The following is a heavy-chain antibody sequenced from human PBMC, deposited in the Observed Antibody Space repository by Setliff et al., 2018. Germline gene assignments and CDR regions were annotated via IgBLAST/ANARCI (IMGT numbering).Heavy chain of an antibody. V-gene: IGHV1-8*02. J-gene: IGHJ3*02. CDR3: AEGLRGNDAFDI. D-gene: IGHD5-12*01. CDR2: MNPNNGKT. CDR1: GYTFTAYN. Sequence: ASVKVSCKASGYTFTAYNINWVRQATGQGLELMGWMNPNNGKTGYIQKLQRRVTMTRNTSISTVYMELSSLRPEDTAVYYCAEGLRGNDAFDIWGQGTMVTVSS.